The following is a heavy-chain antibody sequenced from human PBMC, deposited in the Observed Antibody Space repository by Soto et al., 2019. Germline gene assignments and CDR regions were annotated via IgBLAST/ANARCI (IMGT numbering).Heavy chain of an antibody. Sequence: PSETLSLTCTVSGSSINSSGYYWGWIRQPPGKGLEWIGSMFYGVSTYYNPSLKSRVTVSVDTSKNQFSRNLRSVTAADTAVYYCARPGDAYGLDVWGQGTTVTVSS. CDR3: ARPGDAYGLDV. D-gene: IGHD2-21*02. J-gene: IGHJ6*02. V-gene: IGHV4-39*01. CDR1: GSSINSSGYY. CDR2: MFYGVST.